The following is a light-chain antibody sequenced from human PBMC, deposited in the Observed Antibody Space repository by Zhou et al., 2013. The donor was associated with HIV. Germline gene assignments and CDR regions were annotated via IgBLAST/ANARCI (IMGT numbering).Light chain of an antibody. Sequence: DIQMTQSPSSLSASVGDRVTITCRASQDIRNDLGWYQQKPGTAPKRLIYSASSLHSGVPSRFSASGSGTEFTLTISSLQLEDFATYYCQQSYSAPLTFGPGTKVDLK. CDR3: QQSYSAPLT. J-gene: IGKJ3*01. V-gene: IGKV1-17*01. CDR2: SAS. CDR1: QDIRND.